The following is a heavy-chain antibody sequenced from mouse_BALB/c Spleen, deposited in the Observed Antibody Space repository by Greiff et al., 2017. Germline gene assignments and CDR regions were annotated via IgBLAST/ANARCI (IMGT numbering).Heavy chain of an antibody. D-gene: IGHD1-1*01. Sequence: EVKLVESGGGLVKPGGSLKLSCAASGFTFSSYTMSWVRQTPEKRLEWVATISSGGSYTYYPDSVKGRFTISRDNAKNTLYLQMSSLKSEDTAMYYCTRNYYGSSVFDYWGQGTTLTVSS. J-gene: IGHJ2*01. CDR3: TRNYYGSSVFDY. V-gene: IGHV5-6-4*01. CDR2: ISSGGSYT. CDR1: GFTFSSYT.